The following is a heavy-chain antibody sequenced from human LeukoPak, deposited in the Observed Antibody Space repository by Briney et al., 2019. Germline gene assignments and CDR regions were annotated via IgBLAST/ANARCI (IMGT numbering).Heavy chain of an antibody. Sequence: GGSLRLSCAASGFTFSSYAMHWVRQAPGKGLKWVAVISYDGSNKYYADSVKGRFTISRDNSKNTLYLQMNSLRAEDTAVYYCARDPTRGTSGPWGQGTLVTVSS. CDR2: ISYDGSNK. J-gene: IGHJ5*02. CDR1: GFTFSSYA. V-gene: IGHV3-30-3*01. CDR3: ARDPTRGTSGP. D-gene: IGHD2-15*01.